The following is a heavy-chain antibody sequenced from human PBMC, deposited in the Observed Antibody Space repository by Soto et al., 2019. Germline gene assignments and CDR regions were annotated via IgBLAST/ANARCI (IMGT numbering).Heavy chain of an antibody. CDR1: GFTFSSYG. J-gene: IGHJ4*02. D-gene: IGHD2-15*01. CDR2: ISYDGSNK. CDR3: AKDIVVVVAVGMGFDY. Sequence: GGSLRLSCAASGFTFSSYGMHRVRQAPGKGLEWVAVISYDGSNKYYADSVKGRFTISRDNSKNTLYLQMNSLRAEDTAVYYCAKDIVVVVAVGMGFDYWGQGTLVTVSS. V-gene: IGHV3-30*18.